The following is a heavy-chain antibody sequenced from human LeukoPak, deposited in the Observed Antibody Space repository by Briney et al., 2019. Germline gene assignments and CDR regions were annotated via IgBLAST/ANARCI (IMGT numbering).Heavy chain of an antibody. V-gene: IGHV3-15*01. CDR3: TTHYYDSSGYYYYFDY. J-gene: IGHJ4*02. Sequence: TPGGSLRLSCAASGFTFSNAWMSWVRPAPGKGLEWVGRIKSKTDGGTTDYAAPVKGRFTISRDDSKNTLYLQMNSLKTEDTAVYYCTTHYYDSSGYYYYFDYWGQGTLVTVSS. D-gene: IGHD3-22*01. CDR1: GFTFSNAW. CDR2: IKSKTDGGTT.